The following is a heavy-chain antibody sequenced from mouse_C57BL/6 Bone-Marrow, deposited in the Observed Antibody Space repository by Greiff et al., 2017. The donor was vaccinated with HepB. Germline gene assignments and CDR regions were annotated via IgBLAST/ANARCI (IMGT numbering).Heavy chain of an antibody. J-gene: IGHJ3*01. CDR2: ISSGGSYT. Sequence: EVMLVESGGDLVKPGGSLKLSCAASGFTFSSYGMSWVRQTPDKRLEWVATISSGGSYTYYPDSVKGRFTISRDNAKNTLYLQMRSLKSEDTAMYYCANDYLFAYWGQGTLVTVSA. D-gene: IGHD2-4*01. CDR1: GFTFSSYG. CDR3: ANDYLFAY. V-gene: IGHV5-6*01.